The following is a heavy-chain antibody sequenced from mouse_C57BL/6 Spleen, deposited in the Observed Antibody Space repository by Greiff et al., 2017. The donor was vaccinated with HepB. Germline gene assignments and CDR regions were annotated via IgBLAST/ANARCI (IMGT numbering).Heavy chain of an antibody. CDR2: INYDGSST. CDR1: GFTFSDYY. D-gene: IGHD2-13*01. J-gene: IGHJ4*01. V-gene: IGHV5-16*01. CDR3: AREGVYYGGAMDY. Sequence: EVQLVESEGGLVQPGSSMKLSCTASGFTFSDYYMAWVRQVPEKGLEWVANINYDGSSTYYLDSLKSRFIISRDNAKNILYLQMSSLKSEDTATYYCAREGVYYGGAMDYCGQGTSVTVSS.